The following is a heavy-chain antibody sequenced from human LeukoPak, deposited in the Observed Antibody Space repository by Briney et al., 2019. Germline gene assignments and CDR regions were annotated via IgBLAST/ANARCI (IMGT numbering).Heavy chain of an antibody. CDR3: AAAGPRIVGATGYYYGMDV. CDR1: GDSVSSNSAA. Sequence: SQTLSLTCAISGDSVSSNSAAWNWIRQSPSRGLEWLGRTYYRSKWYNDYAVSVKSRITINPDTSKNQFSLQLNSVTPEDTAVYYCAAAGPRIVGATGYYYGMDVWGQGTTVTVSS. V-gene: IGHV6-1*01. D-gene: IGHD1-26*01. J-gene: IGHJ6*02. CDR2: TYYRSKWYN.